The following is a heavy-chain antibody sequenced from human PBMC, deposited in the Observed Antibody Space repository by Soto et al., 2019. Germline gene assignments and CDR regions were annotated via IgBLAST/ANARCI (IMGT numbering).Heavy chain of an antibody. CDR2: IRNKDNNYAT. CDR3: VRLSGYSDYDAFDI. D-gene: IGHD5-12*01. J-gene: IGHJ3*02. Sequence: GGSLRLSCAASGFTFSESAMHWVRQASGKGLEWVGRIRNKDNNYATAYTASVKGRFTISKDDSKNAAYLQMNSLIPEDTAVYYCVRLSGYSDYDAFDIWGQGTMVTVSS. CDR1: GFTFSESA. V-gene: IGHV3-73*01.